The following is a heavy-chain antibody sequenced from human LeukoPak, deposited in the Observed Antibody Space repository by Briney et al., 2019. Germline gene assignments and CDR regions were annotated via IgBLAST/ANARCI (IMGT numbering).Heavy chain of an antibody. CDR3: AANGDLWY. V-gene: IGHV4-39*01. Sequence: SETLSLTCTVSGGSISSSSYYWGWIRQPPGKGLEWIGSIYYSGSTYYNPSLKSRVTISVDTSKNQFSLKLSSVTAADTAVYYCAANGDLWYWGQGTLVTVSS. CDR2: IYYSGST. D-gene: IGHD2/OR15-2a*01. J-gene: IGHJ4*02. CDR1: GGSISSSSYY.